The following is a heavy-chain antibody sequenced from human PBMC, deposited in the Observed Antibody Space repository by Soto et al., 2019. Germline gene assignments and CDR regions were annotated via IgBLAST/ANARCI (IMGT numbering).Heavy chain of an antibody. Sequence: GSLRLSCSASGFTFSSYAMHWVRQAPGKGLEYVSAISSNGGSTYYADSVKGRFTISRDNSKNTLYLQMSSLRAEDTAVYYCVKPSYYYDSSGSNYGMDVWGQGTTVTVSS. D-gene: IGHD3-22*01. CDR1: GFTFSSYA. J-gene: IGHJ6*02. CDR3: VKPSYYYDSSGSNYGMDV. CDR2: ISSNGGST. V-gene: IGHV3-64D*06.